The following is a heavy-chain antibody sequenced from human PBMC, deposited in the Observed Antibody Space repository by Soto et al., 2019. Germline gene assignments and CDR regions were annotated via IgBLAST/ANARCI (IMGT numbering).Heavy chain of an antibody. Sequence: SCKASGGTFSSYAISWVRQAPGQGLEWMGGIIPIFGTANYAQKFQGRVTITADKSTSTAYMELSSLRSEDTAVYYCARPSSSRYCSSTSCYYYYGMDVWGQGTTVTVSS. CDR1: GGTFSSYA. D-gene: IGHD2-2*01. J-gene: IGHJ6*02. CDR3: ARPSSSRYCSSTSCYYYYGMDV. V-gene: IGHV1-69*06. CDR2: IIPIFGTA.